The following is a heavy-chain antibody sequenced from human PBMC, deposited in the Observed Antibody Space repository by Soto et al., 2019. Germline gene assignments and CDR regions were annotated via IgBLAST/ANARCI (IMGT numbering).Heavy chain of an antibody. V-gene: IGHV4-34*01. D-gene: IGHD2-8*01. CDR2: INHSGST. Sequence: SETLSLTCAVYGGSFSGYYWSWIRQPPGKGLEWIGEINHSGSTNYNPSLKSRVTISVDTSKNQFSLKLSSVTAADTAVYYCARGYCTNGVCYKNFVYWGQGTLVTVSS. J-gene: IGHJ4*02. CDR1: GGSFSGYY. CDR3: ARGYCTNGVCYKNFVY.